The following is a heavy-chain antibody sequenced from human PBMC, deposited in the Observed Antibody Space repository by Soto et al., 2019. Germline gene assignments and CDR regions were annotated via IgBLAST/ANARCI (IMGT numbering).Heavy chain of an antibody. V-gene: IGHV4-34*01. J-gene: IGHJ5*02. D-gene: IGHD3-3*01. Sequence: PSETLSLTCAVYGGSFSGYYWSWIRQPPGKGLEWIGEINHSGSTNYNPSLKSRVTISVDTSKNQFSLKLSSVTAADTAVYYCARGPPYPYYDFWSGYHQDNWFDPWGQGTLVTVSS. CDR3: ARGPPYPYYDFWSGYHQDNWFDP. CDR2: INHSGST. CDR1: GGSFSGYY.